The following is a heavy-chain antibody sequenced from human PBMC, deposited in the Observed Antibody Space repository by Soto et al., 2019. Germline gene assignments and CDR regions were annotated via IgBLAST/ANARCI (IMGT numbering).Heavy chain of an antibody. CDR2: IKTKTDGGTT. D-gene: IGHD2-2*01. J-gene: IGHJ5*02. CDR1: GFPFINAW. V-gene: IGHV3-15*01. Sequence: LRLSCTASGFPFINAWMSWVRQAPGKGLEWVGRIKTKTDGGTTDYAAPVKGRFTISRDDSKNTLYLQMNSLKSDDTAVYYCTTDSGYQPRGGWFDPWGQGTLVTVSS. CDR3: TTDSGYQPRGGWFDP.